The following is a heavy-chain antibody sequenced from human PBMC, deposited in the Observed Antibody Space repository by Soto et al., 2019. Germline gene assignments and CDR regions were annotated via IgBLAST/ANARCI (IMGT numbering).Heavy chain of an antibody. CDR2: ISGSGGTT. J-gene: IGHJ4*02. Sequence: EVQLLESGGGLVQPGRSLRLSCAASGLTFSNYAMIWVRHAPGQGLDWVSAISGSGGTTYYADSVKGRFTISRDNSKNTLCLQMNSLRAEDAAVYYCAKFFVETGSNSGWPWSFHYWGQGTLVTVSS. CDR1: GLTFSNYA. CDR3: AKFFVETGSNSGWPWSFHY. D-gene: IGHD6-25*01. V-gene: IGHV3-23*01.